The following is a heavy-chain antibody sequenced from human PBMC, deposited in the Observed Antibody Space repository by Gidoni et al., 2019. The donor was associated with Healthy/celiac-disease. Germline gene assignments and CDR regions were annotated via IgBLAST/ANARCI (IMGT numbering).Heavy chain of an antibody. V-gene: IGHV1-2*06. J-gene: IGHJ6*02. CDR3: ARPSGTSYYYYYGMDV. D-gene: IGHD6-13*01. CDR2: INPNSGGT. Sequence: QVQLVPSGAEVKKPGASVKVSCKVSGYTFTGYYMHWVRQAPGPGLEWMGRINPNSGGTNYAQKFQGRVTMTRGTSISTAYMELSRLRSDDTAVYYCARPSGTSYYYYYGMDVWGQGTTVTVSS. CDR1: GYTFTGYY.